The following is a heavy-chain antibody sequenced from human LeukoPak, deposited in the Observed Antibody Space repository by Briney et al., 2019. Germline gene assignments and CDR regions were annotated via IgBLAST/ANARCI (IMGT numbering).Heavy chain of an antibody. CDR1: VYTFTGHY. V-gene: IGHV1-2*02. D-gene: IGHD1-26*01. CDR3: ARGNSGSYYGPAEYLYFDL. J-gene: IGHJ2*01. Sequence: GASVKVSFKASVYTFTGHYMHWVRQAPGQGLEWMGWINPNSGGTNYAQKCQGRVTMTRVTSISTAYMEQSRLRSDDTAVYYCARGNSGSYYGPAEYLYFDLWGRGTLVTVFS. CDR2: INPNSGGT.